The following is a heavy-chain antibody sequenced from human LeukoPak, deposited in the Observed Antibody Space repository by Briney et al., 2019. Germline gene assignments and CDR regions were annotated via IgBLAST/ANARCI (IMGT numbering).Heavy chain of an antibody. D-gene: IGHD1-14*01. J-gene: IGHJ4*02. CDR1: GFTFSSYA. Sequence: PGGSLRLSCAAPGFTFSSYAMSWVRQAPGKGLEWVSAISGSGGSIYYADSVKGRFAISRDNSKNTLYLQMNSLRAEDTAVYYCAKLKQDHDYWGQGTLVTVSS. CDR3: AKLKQDHDY. CDR2: ISGSGGSI. V-gene: IGHV3-23*01.